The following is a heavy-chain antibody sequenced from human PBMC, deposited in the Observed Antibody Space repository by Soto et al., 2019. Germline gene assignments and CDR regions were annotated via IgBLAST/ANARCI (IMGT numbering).Heavy chain of an antibody. CDR2: IIPIFGTA. J-gene: IGHJ4*02. D-gene: IGHD1-26*01. CDR1: GGTFSSYS. V-gene: IGHV1-69*01. CDR3: ARDGGMHSGGIDY. Sequence: QVQLVQSGAEVKKPGSSVKVSCKASGGTFSSYSINWVRQAPGQGLEWMGEIIPIFGTANYAQKFQGRVTITADESTSTASMEMSSMRSEATAVYYCARDGGMHSGGIDYWGQGTLVSVSS.